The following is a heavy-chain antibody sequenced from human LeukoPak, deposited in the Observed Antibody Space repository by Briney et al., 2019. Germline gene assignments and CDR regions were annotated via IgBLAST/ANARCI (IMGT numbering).Heavy chain of an antibody. Sequence: SETLSLTCTVSGGSISSSNYYWGWIRQPPGKGLEWIGNIYYSGNTYYKSSLKSRVTISVDTSKNQFSLKLTSVTAADTAVYYCASSGPIVGPDNWYFGLWGRGTLVTVSS. J-gene: IGHJ2*01. CDR1: GGSISSSNYY. CDR3: ASSGPIVGPDNWYFGL. CDR2: IYYSGNT. D-gene: IGHD1-26*01. V-gene: IGHV4-39*01.